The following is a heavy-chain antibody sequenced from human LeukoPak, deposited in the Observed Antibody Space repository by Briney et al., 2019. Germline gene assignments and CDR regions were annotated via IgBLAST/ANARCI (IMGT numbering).Heavy chain of an antibody. CDR2: IYTSGST. J-gene: IGHJ4*02. D-gene: IGHD3-3*01. V-gene: IGHV4-4*07. CDR3: ARDSLPGYDFWSGSPHGAFDI. CDR1: GGSIGSYY. Sequence: PSETLSLTCTVSGGSIGSYYWSWIRQPAGKGLEWIGRIYTSGSTNYNPSLKSRVTMSVDTSKNQFSLKLSSVTAADTAVYYCARDSLPGYDFWSGSPHGAFDIWGQGTLVTVSS.